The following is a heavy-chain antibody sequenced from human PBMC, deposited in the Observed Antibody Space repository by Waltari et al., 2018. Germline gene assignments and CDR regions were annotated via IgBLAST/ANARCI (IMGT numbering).Heavy chain of an antibody. D-gene: IGHD2-15*01. CDR2: IYPSGDT. CDR3: ARRGDWLPLDAFDI. CDR1: GGSISRRAYY. Sequence: QLQLPESGPGLVKSSETLSLTCAVPGGSISRRAYYWVWPRQPPGKELEWIGSIYPSGDTYYHASLESRVRVSVDRSSNHFSMTLSSVTAADTAVYYCARRGDWLPLDAFDIWGQGTVVTVSS. V-gene: IGHV4-39*02. J-gene: IGHJ3*02.